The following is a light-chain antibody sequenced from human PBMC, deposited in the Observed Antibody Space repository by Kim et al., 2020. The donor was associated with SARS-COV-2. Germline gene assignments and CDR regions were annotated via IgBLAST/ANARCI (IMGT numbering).Light chain of an antibody. CDR3: QQYGNSPLT. J-gene: IGKJ4*01. Sequence: SPGERATVSCRASQSVSSSYLAWYQQKPGQTPRLLIYGASSRATDIPDRFSGSGSGTDFTLTISRLEAEDFAVYYCQQYGNSPLTFGGGTKVDIK. CDR1: QSVSSSY. CDR2: GAS. V-gene: IGKV3-20*01.